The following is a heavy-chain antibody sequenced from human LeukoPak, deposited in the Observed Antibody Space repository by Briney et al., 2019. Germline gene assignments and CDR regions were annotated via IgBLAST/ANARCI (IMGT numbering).Heavy chain of an antibody. CDR1: GYVFTAYY. Sequence: ASVKLSCKTSGYVFTAYYIHWVRQAPGQGLEWLGFVKPDTGATNSAQQLQGRVSMTSDASVTTAYMELSGRTSDDTALYFCARERPTLLTRIRGIATAPDHWGQGTLVTVSS. CDR2: VKPDTGAT. D-gene: IGHD3-10*01. CDR3: ARERPTLLTRIRGIATAPDH. J-gene: IGHJ5*02. V-gene: IGHV1-2*02.